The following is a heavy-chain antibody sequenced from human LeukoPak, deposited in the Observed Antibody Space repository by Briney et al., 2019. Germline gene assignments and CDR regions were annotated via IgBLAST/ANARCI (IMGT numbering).Heavy chain of an antibody. CDR1: GFTVSSNY. V-gene: IGHV3-66*01. CDR2: IYSGGST. CDR3: ARAIKQWLGNNDAFDI. J-gene: IGHJ3*02. Sequence: GWSLRLSCAASGFTVSSNYMSWVRQAPGKGLEWGSVIYSGGSTYYADSVKGRFTISRDNSKNTLYLQMNSLRAEDTAVYYCARAIKQWLGNNDAFDIWGQGTMVTVSS. D-gene: IGHD6-19*01.